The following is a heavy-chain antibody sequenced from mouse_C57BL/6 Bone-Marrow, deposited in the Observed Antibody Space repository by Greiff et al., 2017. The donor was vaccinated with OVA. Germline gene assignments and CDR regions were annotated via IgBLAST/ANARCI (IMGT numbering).Heavy chain of an antibody. CDR3: ARIGSNYLYFDV. D-gene: IGHD2-5*01. Sequence: EVQLQQSGPELVKPGASVKISCKASGYTFTDYYMNWVKQSHGKSLEWIGDINPNNGGTSYNQKFKGKATLTVDKSSSTAYMELRSLTSEDSAVYYCARIGSNYLYFDVWGTGTTVTVSS. CDR1: GYTFTDYY. V-gene: IGHV1-26*01. J-gene: IGHJ1*03. CDR2: INPNNGGT.